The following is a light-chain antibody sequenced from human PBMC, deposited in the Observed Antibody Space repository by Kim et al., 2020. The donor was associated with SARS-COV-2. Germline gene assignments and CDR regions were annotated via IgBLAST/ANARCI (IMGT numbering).Light chain of an antibody. CDR2: EVS. V-gene: IGLV2-8*01. CDR3: SSHVGNNIV. Sequence: QSALTQPPSASGSPGQSVTISCTGTSSDVGGYNYVSWYQQHPGKAPKLMIYEVSERPSGVPDRFSGSKSGNTASLTVSGLQAEDEADYYCSSHVGNNIVFGGGTQLTVL. CDR1: SSDVGGYNY. J-gene: IGLJ2*01.